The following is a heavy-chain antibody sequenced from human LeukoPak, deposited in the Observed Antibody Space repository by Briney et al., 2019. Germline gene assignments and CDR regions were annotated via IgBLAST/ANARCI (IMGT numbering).Heavy chain of an antibody. CDR2: IDRGVGST. J-gene: IGHJ4*02. V-gene: IGHV3-23*01. CDR1: GFTFSKYD. CDR3: AKKGQADDGGKPD. Sequence: GGSLRLSCAASGFTFSKYDLSWVRQAPGKGLECVSAIDRGVGSTYYADSVKGRFTISRDNSKNTLYLQMNNLRVADTAVYYCAKKGQADDGGKPDWGQGTLVTVSS.